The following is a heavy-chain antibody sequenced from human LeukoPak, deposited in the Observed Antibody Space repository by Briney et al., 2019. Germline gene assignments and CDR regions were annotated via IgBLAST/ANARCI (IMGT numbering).Heavy chain of an antibody. CDR3: ARSSLYYYYYGMDV. V-gene: IGHV4-59*08. CDR2: IYYSGST. CDR1: GGSISSYY. J-gene: IGHJ6*02. Sequence: SETLSLTCAVSGGSISSYYWSWIRQPPGKGLKCIGYIYYSGSTNYNPSLKSRVTISVDTSKNQFSLKLSSVTAADTAVYYCARSSLYYYYYGMDVWGQGTTVTVSS.